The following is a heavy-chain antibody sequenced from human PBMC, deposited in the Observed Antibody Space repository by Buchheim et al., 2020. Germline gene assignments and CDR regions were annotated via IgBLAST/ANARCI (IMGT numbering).Heavy chain of an antibody. D-gene: IGHD3-3*01. CDR3: ARDLLTYYDFWGGYLNGMDV. Sequence: QVQLVESGGGVVQPGRSLRLSCAASGFTFSSYGMHWVRQAPGKGLEWVAVIWYDGSNKYYADSVKGRFTISRDNSKNTLYLQMNSLRAEDTAVYYCARDLLTYYDFWGGYLNGMDVWGQGTT. V-gene: IGHV3-33*01. CDR1: GFTFSSYG. J-gene: IGHJ6*02. CDR2: IWYDGSNK.